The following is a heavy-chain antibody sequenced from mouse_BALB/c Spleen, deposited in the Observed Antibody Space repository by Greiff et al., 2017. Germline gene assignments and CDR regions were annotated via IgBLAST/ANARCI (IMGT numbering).Heavy chain of an antibody. CDR2: IDPANGNT. D-gene: IGHD2-3*01. CDR1: GFNIKDTY. Sequence: EVQLQQSGAELVKPGASVKLSCTASGFNIKDTYMHWVKQRPEQGLEWIGRIDPANGNTKYDPKFQGKATITADTSSNTAYLQLSSLTSEDTAVYYCAPPPDGYGAMDYWGQGTSVTVSS. CDR3: APPPDGYGAMDY. J-gene: IGHJ4*01. V-gene: IGHV14-3*02.